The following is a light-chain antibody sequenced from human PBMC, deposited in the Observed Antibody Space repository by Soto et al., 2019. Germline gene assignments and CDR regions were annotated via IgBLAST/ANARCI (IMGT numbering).Light chain of an antibody. Sequence: EIVLTQSPGTLSLSPGERATLSCRAGQSVSSTYLAWYQQKPGQAPRLLIYAASSRATGIPDRFSGSGSGTDFTLTISRLEPEDFAVYYCQHYGSSPETFGQGTKVDIK. CDR1: QSVSSTY. CDR3: QHYGSSPET. V-gene: IGKV3-20*01. CDR2: AAS. J-gene: IGKJ1*01.